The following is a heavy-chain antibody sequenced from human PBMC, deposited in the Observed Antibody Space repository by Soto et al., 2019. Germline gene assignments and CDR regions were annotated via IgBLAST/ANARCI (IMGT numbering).Heavy chain of an antibody. CDR3: TTGPNLRPLAAFDI. CDR1: GFTFTNAW. J-gene: IGHJ3*02. V-gene: IGHV3-15*01. Sequence: GGSLRLSCAASGFTFTNAWMTWVRQGPGKGLEWVGRIKSKSDGGTLDYAAPVKGRFTISRDDSKNTLYLQMNSLKTEDTAVYYCTTGPNLRPLAAFDIWGQGTVVTVSS. CDR2: IKSKSDGGTL.